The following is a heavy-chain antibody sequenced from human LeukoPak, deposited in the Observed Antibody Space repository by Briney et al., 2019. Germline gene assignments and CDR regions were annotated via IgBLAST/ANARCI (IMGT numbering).Heavy chain of an antibody. CDR3: ARGGALLWFGDHGAFDI. D-gene: IGHD3-10*01. V-gene: IGHV3-13*01. CDR1: GFTFSSYV. J-gene: IGHJ3*02. CDR2: IGTAGDT. Sequence: GGSLRLSCAASGFTFSSYVMHWGREAPGTGLEWVSAIGTAGDTYYPGSLKGRFTTSRENAKNSLYLQMNSLRAGDTSVYYCARGGALLWFGDHGAFDIWGQGTMVTVSS.